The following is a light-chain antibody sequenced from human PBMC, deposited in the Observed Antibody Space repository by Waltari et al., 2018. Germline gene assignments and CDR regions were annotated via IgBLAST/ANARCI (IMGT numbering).Light chain of an antibody. CDR3: MQGLQTPYT. CDR2: SGS. J-gene: IGKJ2*01. V-gene: IGKV2-28*01. CDR1: QSLLHNKGFTF. Sequence: DIVMTQFPLSLTVTPGEPASISCRASQSLLHNKGFTFFDWYLQKPGQSPQLLIYSGSNRATGVPDRFSGRGSGTYVTLKISRVEADDVGVFYCMQGLQTPYTFGQGTKLEIK.